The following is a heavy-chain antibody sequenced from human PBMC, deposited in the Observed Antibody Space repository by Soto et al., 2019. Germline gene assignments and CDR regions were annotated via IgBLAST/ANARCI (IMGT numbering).Heavy chain of an antibody. Sequence: TLSLTCTVSGGSISSGNYYWSWIRQHPGKGLEWIGYIYYSGSTSYNPSLKSRVTLSVDTSKNHFSLKLSSVTAADTAVYYWAGFFSDSGIFSAPGGKGTLVTASS. CDR2: IYYSGST. D-gene: IGHD3-3*01. V-gene: IGHV4-31*03. CDR3: AGFFSDSGIFSAP. CDR1: GGSISSGNYY. J-gene: IGHJ5*02.